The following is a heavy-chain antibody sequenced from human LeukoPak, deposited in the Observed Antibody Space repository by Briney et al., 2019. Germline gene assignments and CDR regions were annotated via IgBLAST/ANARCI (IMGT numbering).Heavy chain of an antibody. CDR2: INPNSGGT. CDR3: ARASRRFGELLGY. J-gene: IGHJ4*02. CDR1: GYTFTGYY. V-gene: IGHV1-2*02. D-gene: IGHD3-10*01. Sequence: ASVKVSCKASGYTFTGYYMHWVRQAPGQGLEWMGWINPNSGGTNYAQKFQGRVTMTRNTSISTAYMELSSLRSEDTAVYYCARASRRFGELLGYWGQGTLVTVSS.